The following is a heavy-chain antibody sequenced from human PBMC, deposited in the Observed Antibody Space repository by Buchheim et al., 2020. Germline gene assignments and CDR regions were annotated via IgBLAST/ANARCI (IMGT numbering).Heavy chain of an antibody. V-gene: IGHV4-31*03. CDR2: ISHSGST. CDR1: GGPISNGGYY. Sequence: QVQLQESGPGLVKPSQTLSLTCNVSGGPISNGGYYWSWICQHPGQGLERIWYISHSGSTYYNPSLESRVTMFVDAAKKQFSLKLSSVTAADTAVYYCARVGGDSYFDYWGQGTL. D-gene: IGHD2-21*02. J-gene: IGHJ4*02. CDR3: ARVGGDSYFDY.